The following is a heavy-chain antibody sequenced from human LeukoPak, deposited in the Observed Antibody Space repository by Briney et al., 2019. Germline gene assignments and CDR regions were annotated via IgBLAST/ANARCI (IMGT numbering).Heavy chain of an antibody. J-gene: IGHJ4*02. CDR3: AKNPLGVVVSYFDY. Sequence: GGSLRLSCAASGFTFSSYAKSWVRQAPGKGLEWVSAISGSGGSTYYADSVKGRFTISRDNSKNTLYLQMNSLRAEDTAVYYCAKNPLGVVVSYFDYWGQGTLVTVSS. CDR2: ISGSGGST. V-gene: IGHV3-23*01. CDR1: GFTFSSYA. D-gene: IGHD3-22*01.